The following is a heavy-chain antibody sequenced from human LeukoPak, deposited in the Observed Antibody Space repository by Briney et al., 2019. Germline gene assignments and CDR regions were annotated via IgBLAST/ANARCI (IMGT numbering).Heavy chain of an antibody. V-gene: IGHV1-46*01. CDR1: GYTFTNNW. J-gene: IGHJ3*02. CDR2: ISPTGGST. D-gene: IGHD3-22*01. Sequence: ASVKVSCKAFGYTFTNNWMHWVRQAPGQGPEWMGLISPTGGSTAYAQKFQGRVSMTRDTSTSTVYMELSSLRSEDTAVYYCARVITKYYDTGYDAFDIWGQGTMVTVSS. CDR3: ARVITKYYDTGYDAFDI.